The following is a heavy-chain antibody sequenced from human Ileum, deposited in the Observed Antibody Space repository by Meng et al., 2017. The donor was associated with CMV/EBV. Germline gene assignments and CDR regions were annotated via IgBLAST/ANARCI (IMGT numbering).Heavy chain of an antibody. CDR2: LYYRANT. J-gene: IGHJ4*02. CDR1: GAFISSSSYY. CDR3: ARNAPFNWSVGCYFDC. Sequence: GLVQAAGALSCRCPAAGAFISSSSYYWGRIPQTPGKWLDWVGTLYYRANTYYNPSLKSRVTISVDTSKNQLSLKLNSVTAADTAVYYCARNAPFNWSVGCYFDCWGQGTLVTVSS. D-gene: IGHD1-1*01. V-gene: IGHV4-39*07.